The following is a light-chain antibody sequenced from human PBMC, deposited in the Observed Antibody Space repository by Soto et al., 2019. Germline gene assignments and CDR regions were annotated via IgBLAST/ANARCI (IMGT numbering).Light chain of an antibody. V-gene: IGLV2-11*01. CDR1: SSDVGGYNY. CDR3: CSYAGSSTFVV. Sequence: QSALTQLRSVSGSPGQSVTISCTGTSSDVGGYNYVSWYQQHPGKAPKLMIYDVTKRPSGVPDRFSGSKSGNTASLTISGLQAEDEADYFCCSYAGSSTFVVFGGGTKLTVL. CDR2: DVT. J-gene: IGLJ2*01.